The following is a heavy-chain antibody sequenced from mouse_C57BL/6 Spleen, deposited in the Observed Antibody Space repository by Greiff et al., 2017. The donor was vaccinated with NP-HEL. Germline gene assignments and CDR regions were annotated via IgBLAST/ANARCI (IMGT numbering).Heavy chain of an antibody. D-gene: IGHD3-3*01. J-gene: IGHJ3*01. CDR1: GFTFSSYA. CDR3: ARDAGTPFAY. CDR2: ISDGGSYT. V-gene: IGHV5-4*01. Sequence: EVKLMESGGGLVKPGGSLKLSCAASGFTFSSYAMSWVRQTPEKRLEWVATISDGGSYTYYPDNVKGRFTISRDNAKNNLYLQMSHLKSEDTAMYYCARDAGTPFAYWGQGTLVTVSA.